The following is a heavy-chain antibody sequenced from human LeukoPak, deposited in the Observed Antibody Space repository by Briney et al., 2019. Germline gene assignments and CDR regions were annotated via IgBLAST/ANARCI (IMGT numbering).Heavy chain of an antibody. V-gene: IGHV3-23*01. D-gene: IGHD4-17*01. CDR1: GIAFRHYA. CDR3: GIDPNGDYIGAFDF. CDR2: FTGSGTTT. J-gene: IGHJ3*01. Sequence: GGSLRLSCVASGIAFRHYAMTWVRQAPGKGLEWVSSFTGSGTTTRYADSVKGRFTISRDNSVDTLYLQMNSLSAEDTAVYYCGIDPNGDYIGAFDFWGQGTMVTVSS.